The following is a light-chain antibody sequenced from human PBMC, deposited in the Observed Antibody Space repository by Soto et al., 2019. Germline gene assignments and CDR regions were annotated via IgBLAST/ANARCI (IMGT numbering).Light chain of an antibody. Sequence: EIVLTQSPATLSLSPGERATLSCRASQSVSRSLAWYQQKTGQAPRLLIYDASNRATGIPARFSGSGSGTDFTLTISSLEPEDFAVYYCQQRSNWPGLTFGGGTKVEIK. V-gene: IGKV3-11*01. CDR3: QQRSNWPGLT. CDR2: DAS. J-gene: IGKJ4*01. CDR1: QSVSRS.